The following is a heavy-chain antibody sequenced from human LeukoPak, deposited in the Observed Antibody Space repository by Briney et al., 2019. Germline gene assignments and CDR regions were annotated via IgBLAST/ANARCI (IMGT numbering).Heavy chain of an antibody. CDR1: GFTFSSYA. CDR2: ISGSGGST. CDR3: VKDSSSYWVY. J-gene: IGHJ4*02. D-gene: IGHD6-13*01. V-gene: IGHV3-23*01. Sequence: GGSLRLSCAASGFTFSSYAMSWVRQAPGKWLEWVSAISGSGGSTYYADSVKGRFTISRDNSKNTLYLQMNSLRAEDTAVYYCVKDSSSYWVYWGQGTLVTVSS.